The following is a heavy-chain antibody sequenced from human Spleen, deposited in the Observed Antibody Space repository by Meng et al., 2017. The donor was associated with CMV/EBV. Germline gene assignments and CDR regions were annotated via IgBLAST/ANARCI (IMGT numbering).Heavy chain of an antibody. Sequence: GSLRLSCTVSGGSISSSSYCWGWIRQPPGKGLEWIGSIYYSGSTNYNPSIKSRVTISVDTSKNQFSLKLSSVTAADTAVYYCARASVDQYYFDYWGQGTLVTVSS. J-gene: IGHJ4*02. CDR2: IYYSGST. V-gene: IGHV4-39*07. CDR1: GGSISSSSYC. CDR3: ARASVDQYYFDY. D-gene: IGHD6-19*01.